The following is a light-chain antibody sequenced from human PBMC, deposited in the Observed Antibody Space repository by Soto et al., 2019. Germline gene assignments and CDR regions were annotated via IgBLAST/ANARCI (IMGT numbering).Light chain of an antibody. CDR3: QQSYTTPWT. CDR1: QSISIY. CDR2: AAS. J-gene: IGKJ1*01. Sequence: DIQMTQSPSSLSASVGDRVTITCRASQSISIYLNWYQQKPGKAPKLLIYAASRLQSGGPLSFSGSGSGTDFTLTITCLQPEDFATYFCQQSYTTPWTFGQGTKVEIK. V-gene: IGKV1-39*01.